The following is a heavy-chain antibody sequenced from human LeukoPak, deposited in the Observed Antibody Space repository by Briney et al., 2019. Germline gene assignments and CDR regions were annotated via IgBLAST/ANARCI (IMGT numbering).Heavy chain of an antibody. CDR1: GFTFSSYS. J-gene: IGHJ4*02. V-gene: IGHV3-48*01. CDR3: ARGEGYSGYDLIDY. D-gene: IGHD5-12*01. CDR2: ISSSSSTI. Sequence: PGGSLRLSCAASGFTFSSYSMNWVRQAPGKGLEWGSYISSSSSTIYYADSVKGRFTISRDNAKNSLYLQMNSLRAEDTAVYYCARGEGYSGYDLIDYWGQGTLVTVSS.